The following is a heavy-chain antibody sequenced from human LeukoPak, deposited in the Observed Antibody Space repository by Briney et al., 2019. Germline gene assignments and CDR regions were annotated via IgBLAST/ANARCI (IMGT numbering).Heavy chain of an antibody. V-gene: IGHV3-15*01. CDR2: IKANSDGGTT. CDR3: TAGTMGSGNSDH. Sequence: GGSLRLSCAASGFTFKYAWMKWVRQAPGKGLEWVGRIKANSDGGTTDYAAPVKGRFTISRDDSNNVLYLQMNSLKTEDTGVYYCTAGTMGSGNSDHWGQGTLVTVSS. CDR1: GFTFKYAW. D-gene: IGHD3-10*01. J-gene: IGHJ4*02.